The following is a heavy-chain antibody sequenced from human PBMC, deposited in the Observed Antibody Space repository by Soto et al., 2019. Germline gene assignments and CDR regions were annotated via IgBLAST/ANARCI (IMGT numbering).Heavy chain of an antibody. J-gene: IGHJ6*02. CDR2: INSDGSST. CDR1: GFTFSSYW. CDR3: ARGVPGYSYYYYGMDV. Sequence: GGSLRLSCAASGFTFSSYWMHWVRQAPGKGLVWVSRINSDGSSTSYADSVKGRFTISRDNAKNTLYLQMNSLRAEDTAVYYCARGVPGYSYYYYGMDVWGQGTTVTVSS. V-gene: IGHV3-74*01. D-gene: IGHD5-18*01.